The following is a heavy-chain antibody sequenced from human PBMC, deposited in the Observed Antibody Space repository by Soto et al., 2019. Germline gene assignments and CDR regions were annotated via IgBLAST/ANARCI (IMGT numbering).Heavy chain of an antibody. J-gene: IGHJ6*02. CDR1: GYSFTSYW. CDR2: IYPGDSDT. CDR3: ARHYCCSTSCYPVYYYYYGMDV. V-gene: IGHV5-51*01. Sequence: PGESLKISCKGSGYSFTSYWIGWVRQMPGKGLEWMGIIYPGDSDTRYSPSFQGQVTISADKSISTAYLQWSSLKASDTAMYYCARHYCCSTSCYPVYYYYYGMDVWGQGTTVTVSS. D-gene: IGHD2-2*01.